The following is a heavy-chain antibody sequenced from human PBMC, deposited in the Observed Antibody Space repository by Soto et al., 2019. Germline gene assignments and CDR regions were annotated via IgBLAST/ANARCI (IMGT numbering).Heavy chain of an antibody. CDR2: ISGGGSST. Sequence: EVHLLESGGDLVQPGGSLRLSCAASGFTFSNYAMSWVRQAPGKGLEWVSAISGGGSSTYHAESVKGRFTISRDNSKNTLYLQMNSLSAEDTAVYYGAKGYAIGSTYSFDYWGQGNLVTVSS. V-gene: IGHV3-23*01. CDR1: GFTFSNYA. D-gene: IGHD3-16*01. J-gene: IGHJ4*02. CDR3: AKGYAIGSTYSFDY.